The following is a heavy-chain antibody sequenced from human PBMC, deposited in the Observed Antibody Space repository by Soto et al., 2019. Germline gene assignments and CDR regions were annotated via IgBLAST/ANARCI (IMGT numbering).Heavy chain of an antibody. J-gene: IGHJ5*01. CDR1: GGSFSGYY. Sequence: SETLSLTCAVYGGSFSGYYWSWIRQPPGKGLEWIGEINHSGSTNYNPSLKSRVTISVDTSKNQFSLQLSSVTAADTAVYYCARGRRLGTRVRGVIQSWCDSWGQGTMVTVYS. CDR2: INHSGST. D-gene: IGHD3-10*01. CDR3: ARGRRLGTRVRGVIQSWCDS. V-gene: IGHV4-34*01.